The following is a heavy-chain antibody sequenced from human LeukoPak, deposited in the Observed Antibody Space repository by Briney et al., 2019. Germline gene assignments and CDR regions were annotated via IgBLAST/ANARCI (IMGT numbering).Heavy chain of an antibody. Sequence: PSETLSLTCGVYGGSFSGYYWSWIRQPPGKGLEWIGEINHSGSTNYNPSLKSRVTISVDTSKNQFSLKLSSVTAADTAVYYCARGLAVAGTSWGQGTLVTVSS. V-gene: IGHV4-34*01. CDR1: GGSFSGYY. CDR3: ARGLAVAGTS. CDR2: INHSGST. J-gene: IGHJ4*02. D-gene: IGHD6-19*01.